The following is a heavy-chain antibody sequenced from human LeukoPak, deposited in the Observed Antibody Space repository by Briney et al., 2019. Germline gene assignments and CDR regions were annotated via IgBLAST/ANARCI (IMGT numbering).Heavy chain of an antibody. D-gene: IGHD5-18*01. CDR2: INKDGSEK. CDR3: AKDRDSYGWVIDY. V-gene: IGHV3-7*01. J-gene: IGHJ4*02. Sequence: GGSLRLSCAASGFTVSSNYMSWVRQAPGKGLEWVANINKDGSEKNYVDSLKGRFTISRDNAKNSLYLQMNSLRAEDTAVYYCAKDRDSYGWVIDYWGQGTLVTVSS. CDR1: GFTVSSNY.